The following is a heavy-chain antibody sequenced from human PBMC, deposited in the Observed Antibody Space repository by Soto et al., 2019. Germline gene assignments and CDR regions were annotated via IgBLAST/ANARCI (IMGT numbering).Heavy chain of an antibody. CDR2: ISSDGRST. CDR3: GRVGNGEGYY. D-gene: IGHD2-8*01. CDR1: GFTFSNYP. J-gene: IGHJ4*02. V-gene: IGHV3-74*01. Sequence: GGSLRLSCAASGFTFSNYPMYWVRQTPGKGLVWVSRISSDGRSTIYADSVKGRFTISRDNARNTLYLQMNTLRAEDTAVYYCGRVGNGEGYYWGKGILVTVSS.